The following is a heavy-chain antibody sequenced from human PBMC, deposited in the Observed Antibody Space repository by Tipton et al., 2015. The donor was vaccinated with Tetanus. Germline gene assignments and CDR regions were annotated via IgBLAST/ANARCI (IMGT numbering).Heavy chain of an antibody. D-gene: IGHD3-9*01. CDR3: ARATEHDIMTGYDN. CDR2: IFYAGST. J-gene: IGHJ4*02. CDR1: GGSISSGSYY. V-gene: IGHV4-61*01. Sequence: TLSLTCTVSGGSISSGSYYWSWVRQPPGKGLEWIGYIFYAGSTNSNPSLKSRVTISVDKAKNQFSLKLTSVTAADTAVYYCARATEHDIMTGYDNWGPGTQVAVSS.